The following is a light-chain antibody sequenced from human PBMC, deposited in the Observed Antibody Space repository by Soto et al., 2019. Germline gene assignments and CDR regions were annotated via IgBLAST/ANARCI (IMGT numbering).Light chain of an antibody. CDR1: SANIGAAYN. V-gene: IGLV1-40*01. CDR3: QPQDSGLGGYV. J-gene: IGLJ1*01. CDR2: GNN. Sequence: QSVLTQPPSVSGAPGQRVTISCTGSSANIGAAYNVDWYQQLPGTAPKLLIYGNNNRPSGVPARFSPSKSGTSASLAIAGFQAEDEEHYYCQPQDSGLGGYVDGTWTKV.